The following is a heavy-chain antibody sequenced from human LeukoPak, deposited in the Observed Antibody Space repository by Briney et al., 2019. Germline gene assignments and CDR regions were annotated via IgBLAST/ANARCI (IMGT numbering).Heavy chain of an antibody. CDR3: AREGPVVTPKYYYYYYMDV. CDR2: IIPIFGTA. Sequence: SVKVSCKASGGTFSSYVISWVRQAPGQGLEWMGGIIPIFGTANYAQKFQGRVTITADESTSTAYMELSSLRSEDTAVYYCAREGPVVTPKYYYYYYMDVWGKGTTVTISS. V-gene: IGHV1-69*13. D-gene: IGHD4-23*01. CDR1: GGTFSSYV. J-gene: IGHJ6*03.